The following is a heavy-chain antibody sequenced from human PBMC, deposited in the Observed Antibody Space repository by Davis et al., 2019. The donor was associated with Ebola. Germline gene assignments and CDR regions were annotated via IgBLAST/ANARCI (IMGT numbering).Heavy chain of an antibody. CDR3: AHMTTFTTLYGLDV. Sequence: SGPTLVKPTQTFSLPCTFSGFSLSTSGVGVGWVRQPPGKALEWLALIYWDDDKRYSPSLKSRLTITKDTSRSQVVLTMTNMDPVDTATYYCAHMTTFTTLYGLDVWGQGTTVTVSS. D-gene: IGHD4-11*01. J-gene: IGHJ6*02. V-gene: IGHV2-5*02. CDR2: IYWDDDK. CDR1: GFSLSTSGVG.